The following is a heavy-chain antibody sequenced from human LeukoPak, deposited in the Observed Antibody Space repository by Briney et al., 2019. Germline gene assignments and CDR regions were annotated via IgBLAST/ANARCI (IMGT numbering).Heavy chain of an antibody. J-gene: IGHJ6*03. CDR3: ARGRSPGTSMEYYYYMDV. Sequence: ASVKVSCKASGGTFSSYAISWVRQAPGQGLEWMGGIIPIFGTANYAQKFQGRVTFTADESTSTAYMELSSLRSEDTAVYYCARGRSPGTSMEYYYYMDVWGKGTTVTVSS. D-gene: IGHD1-1*01. CDR1: GGTFSSYA. V-gene: IGHV1-69*13. CDR2: IIPIFGTA.